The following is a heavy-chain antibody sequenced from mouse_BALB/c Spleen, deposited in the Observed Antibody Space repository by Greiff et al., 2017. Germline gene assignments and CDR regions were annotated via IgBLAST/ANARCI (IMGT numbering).Heavy chain of an antibody. CDR1: GYAFTNYL. J-gene: IGHJ3*01. D-gene: IGHD2-1*01. CDR2: INPGSGGT. Sequence: VQLQQSGAELVRPGTSVKVSCKASGYAFTNYLIEWVKQRPGQGLEWIGVINPGSGGTNYNEKFKGKATLTADKSSSTAYMQLSSLTSDDSAVYFCARDGNYPFAYWGQGTLVTVSA. CDR3: ARDGNYPFAY. V-gene: IGHV1-54*01.